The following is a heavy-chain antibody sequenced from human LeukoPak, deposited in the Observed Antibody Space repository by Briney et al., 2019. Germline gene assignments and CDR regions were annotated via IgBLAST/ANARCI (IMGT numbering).Heavy chain of an antibody. CDR2: INPNSGGT. CDR1: GYTFTSYY. V-gene: IGHV1-2*02. J-gene: IGHJ4*02. D-gene: IGHD3-22*01. CDR3: ARDMYDISGRADY. Sequence: ASVKVSCKASGYTFTSYYMHWVRQAPGQGLEWMGWINPNSGGTNYAQKFQGRVTMTRDTSISTAYMELSRLRSDDTAVYYCARDMYDISGRADYWGQGTLVTVSS.